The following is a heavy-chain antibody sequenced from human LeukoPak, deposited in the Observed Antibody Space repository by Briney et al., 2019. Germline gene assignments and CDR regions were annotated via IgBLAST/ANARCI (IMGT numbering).Heavy chain of an antibody. D-gene: IGHD3-3*01. J-gene: IGHJ4*02. CDR1: GGSISSGDYY. V-gene: IGHV4-30-4*08. CDR2: IYYSGST. Sequence: SETLSLTCTVSGGSISSGDYYWSWIRLPPGKGLEWIGYIYYSGSTYYNPSLKSRVTISVDTSKNQFSLKLSPVTAADTAVYYCARDSVPNDFWSGYLDYWGQGTLVTVSS. CDR3: ARDSVPNDFWSGYLDY.